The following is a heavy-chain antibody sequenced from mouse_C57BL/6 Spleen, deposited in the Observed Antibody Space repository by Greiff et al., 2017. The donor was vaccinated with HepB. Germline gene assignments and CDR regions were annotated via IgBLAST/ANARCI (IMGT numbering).Heavy chain of an antibody. D-gene: IGHD1-1*01. CDR1: GFTFSDYG. CDR3: ARERSLLYHFDY. J-gene: IGHJ2*01. V-gene: IGHV5-17*01. Sequence: EVKLEESGGGLVKPGGSLKLSCAASGFTFSDYGMHWVRQAPEKGLEWVAYISSGSSTIYYADTVKGRFTISRDNAKNTLFLQMTSLRSEDTAMYYCARERSLLYHFDYWGQGTTLTVSS. CDR2: ISSGSSTI.